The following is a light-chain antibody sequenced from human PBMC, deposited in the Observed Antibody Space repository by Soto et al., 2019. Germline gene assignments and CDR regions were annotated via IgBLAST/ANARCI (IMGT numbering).Light chain of an antibody. J-gene: IGKJ4*01. CDR2: GAS. CDR1: QIFPSSY. Sequence: EIVLTQSPGTLSLSPGERATLSCRASQIFPSSYLAWYQQTPGQAPRLLIYGASSRATGIPDRFSGSGSGTDFILTISRLEPEDIAVYYCQHYDSSLTFGGGTKVEIK. V-gene: IGKV3-20*01. CDR3: QHYDSSLT.